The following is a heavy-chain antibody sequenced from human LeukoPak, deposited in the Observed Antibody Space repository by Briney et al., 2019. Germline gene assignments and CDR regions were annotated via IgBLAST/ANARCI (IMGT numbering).Heavy chain of an antibody. CDR3: VREREGSNSEH. D-gene: IGHD1-26*01. V-gene: IGHV3-53*01. CDR2: IYDSGTT. CDR1: GFTVSSNY. Sequence: GGSLRLSCATSGFTVSSNYMSWVRQAPGKGLEWVSVIYDSGTTYYADSVKDRFLIFRDGSKNTLYLQLNSLRTEDTAIYYCVREREGSNSEHWGQGTLVTVSS. J-gene: IGHJ1*01.